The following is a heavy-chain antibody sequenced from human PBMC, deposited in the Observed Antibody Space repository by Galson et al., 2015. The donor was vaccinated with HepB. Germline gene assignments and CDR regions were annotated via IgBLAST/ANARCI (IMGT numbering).Heavy chain of an antibody. D-gene: IGHD3-10*01. Sequence: SLRLSCAASGFTFSSYAMHWVRQAPGKGLEWVAVISYDGSNKYYADSVKGRFTISRDNSKNTLYLQMNSLRAEDTAVYYCAGQYGSGSYYLGYWGQGTLVTVSS. J-gene: IGHJ4*02. CDR1: GFTFSSYA. CDR3: AGQYGSGSYYLGY. CDR2: ISYDGSNK. V-gene: IGHV3-30*04.